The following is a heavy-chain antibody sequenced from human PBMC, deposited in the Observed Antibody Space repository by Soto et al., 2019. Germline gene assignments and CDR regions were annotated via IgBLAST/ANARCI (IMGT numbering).Heavy chain of an antibody. CDR1: GFTFSSYA. CDR2: ISYDGSNK. D-gene: IGHD2-2*01. Sequence: GGSLRLSCAASGFTFSSYAMHWVRQAPGKGLEWVAVISYDGSNKYYADSVKGRFTISRDNSKNTLYLQMNSLRAEDTAVYYCARAQGYCSSTSCSGALVYWGQGTLVTVSS. J-gene: IGHJ4*02. V-gene: IGHV3-30-3*01. CDR3: ARAQGYCSSTSCSGALVY.